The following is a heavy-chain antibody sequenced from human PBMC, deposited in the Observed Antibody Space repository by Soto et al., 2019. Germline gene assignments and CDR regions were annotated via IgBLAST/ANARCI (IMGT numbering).Heavy chain of an antibody. Sequence: DSVQVSFNASVYTFTSYVISWVRQAPGQVLDWMGWISAYNGNTNYAQKLQGRVTMTTDTSTSTAYMELRSLRSDDTAVYYYARYIIVVVPAANDPAEYGMDGGGQGNTVNVSS. J-gene: IGHJ6*02. CDR1: VYTFTSYV. CDR3: ARYIIVVVPAANDPAEYGMDG. CDR2: ISAYNGNT. D-gene: IGHD2-2*01. V-gene: IGHV1-18*01.